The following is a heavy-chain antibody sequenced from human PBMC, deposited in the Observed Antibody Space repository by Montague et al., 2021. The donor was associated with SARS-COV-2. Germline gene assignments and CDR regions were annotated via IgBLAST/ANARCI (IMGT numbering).Heavy chain of an antibody. D-gene: IGHD6-19*01. CDR3: AREAKAVSGRLDS. CDR1: SDSFSSSDW. V-gene: IGHV4-4*02. J-gene: IGHJ4*02. CDR2: ISHGGTT. Sequence: SETLSLTCTVSSDSFSSSDWCSWVRHPPGKGLDWIGEISHGGTTNYKSPLKSRVTMSIDKSKNQFSLKLTSVTAADTAVYYCAREAKAVSGRLDSWGQGTLVTVSS.